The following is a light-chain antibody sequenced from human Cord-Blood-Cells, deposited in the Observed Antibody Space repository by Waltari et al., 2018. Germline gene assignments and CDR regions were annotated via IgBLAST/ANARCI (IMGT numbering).Light chain of an antibody. CDR1: SSAVGSYNL. Sequence: QSALTQPASVSGSPGQSITISCTGTSSAVGSYNLVSWYQQHPGKAPKLMIYEVSKRPSGVSNRFSGSKSGNTASLTISGLQAEDEADYYCCSYAGSSTFYWVFGGGTKLTVL. V-gene: IGLV2-23*02. CDR3: CSYAGSSTFYWV. J-gene: IGLJ3*02. CDR2: EVS.